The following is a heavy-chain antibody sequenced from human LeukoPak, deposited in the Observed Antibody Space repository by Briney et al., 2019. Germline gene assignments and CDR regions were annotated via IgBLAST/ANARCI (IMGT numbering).Heavy chain of an antibody. CDR3: ARLGESSEIDY. D-gene: IGHD3-9*01. CDR1: GFTFSSYA. Sequence: PGGSLRLSCAASGFTFSSYAMSWVRQAPGKGLEWVSAISGSGGSTYYADSVKGRFTISRDNSKNTLYLQMNSLKASDTAMYYCARLGESSEIDYWGQGTLVTVSS. CDR2: ISGSGGST. J-gene: IGHJ4*02. V-gene: IGHV3-23*01.